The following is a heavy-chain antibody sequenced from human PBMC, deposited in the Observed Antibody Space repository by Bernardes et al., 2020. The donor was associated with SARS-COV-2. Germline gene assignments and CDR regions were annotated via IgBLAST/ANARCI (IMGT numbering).Heavy chain of an antibody. Sequence: SETLSLTCAVSGGSLSSSNWWSWVRQPPGKGLEWIGEIYHIGSTNYNPSLKSRFTISLDKSKNQCSLKLSSVTAADTAVYYCAGRGGLLWLGELLKDYYGRDGWGKGTTVTVSS. CDR2: IYHIGST. D-gene: IGHD3-10*01. J-gene: IGHJ6*04. CDR1: GGSLSSSNW. CDR3: AGRGGLLWLGELLKDYYGRDG. V-gene: IGHV4-4*02.